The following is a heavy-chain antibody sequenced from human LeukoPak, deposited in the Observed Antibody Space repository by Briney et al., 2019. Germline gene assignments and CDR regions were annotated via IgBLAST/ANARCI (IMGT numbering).Heavy chain of an antibody. CDR3: ATTAMVTGDAFDI. Sequence: SETLSLTCAVYGGSFSGYYWSWIRQPPGKGLEWIGEINHSGSTNYNPSLKSRVTISVDTSKNQFSLKLSSVTAVDTAVYYCATTAMVTGDAFDIWGQGTMVTVSS. CDR2: INHSGST. CDR1: GGSFSGYY. D-gene: IGHD5-18*01. J-gene: IGHJ3*02. V-gene: IGHV4-34*01.